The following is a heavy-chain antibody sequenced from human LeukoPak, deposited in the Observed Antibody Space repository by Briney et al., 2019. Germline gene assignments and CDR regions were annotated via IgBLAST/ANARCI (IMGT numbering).Heavy chain of an antibody. CDR3: ARESYDSSGYYYGGGFDY. V-gene: IGHV3-23*01. D-gene: IGHD3-22*01. CDR2: ISGSGGST. J-gene: IGHJ4*02. CDR1: GFTFSSYA. Sequence: GGSLRLSCAASGFTFSSYAMSWVRQAPGKGLEWVSAISGSGGSTNYAPSVKGRFTISRDNAKNTLYLQMNSLRAEDTAVYYCARESYDSSGYYYGGGFDYWGQGTLVTVSS.